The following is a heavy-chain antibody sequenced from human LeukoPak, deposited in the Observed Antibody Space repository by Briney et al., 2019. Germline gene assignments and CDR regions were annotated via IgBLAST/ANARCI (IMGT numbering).Heavy chain of an antibody. J-gene: IGHJ6*02. V-gene: IGHV1-3*01. CDR3: ARGGIPGPLDV. CDR1: GYSFTSYT. Sequence: ASVKVSCKASGYSFTSYTIHWVRQAPGQRLEWMGWINGGSGNTKYSQKFQGTFTFTKNTSATTAYMELSSLRSEGTAVYYCARGGIPGPLDVWGQGTTVTVS. D-gene: IGHD6-13*01. CDR2: INGGSGNT.